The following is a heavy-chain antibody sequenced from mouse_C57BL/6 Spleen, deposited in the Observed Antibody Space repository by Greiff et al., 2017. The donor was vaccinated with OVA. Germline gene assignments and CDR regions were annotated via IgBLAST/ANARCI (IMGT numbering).Heavy chain of an antibody. Sequence: EVQGVESGGGLVKPGGSLKLSCAASGFTFSSYAMSWVRQTPEKRLEWVATISDGGSYTYYPDNVKGRFTISRDNAKNNLYLQMSHLKSEDTAMYYCAREEGYDDAMDYWGQGTSVTVSS. CDR1: GFTFSSYA. D-gene: IGHD2-2*01. CDR3: AREEGYDDAMDY. J-gene: IGHJ4*01. CDR2: ISDGGSYT. V-gene: IGHV5-4*01.